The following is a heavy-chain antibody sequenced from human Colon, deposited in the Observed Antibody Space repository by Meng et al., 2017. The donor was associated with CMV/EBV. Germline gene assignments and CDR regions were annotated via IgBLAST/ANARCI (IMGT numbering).Heavy chain of an antibody. CDR2: INSDGTNT. CDR3: VCSSDAWFF. Sequence: LILSCAASGFTFSRSWMHWVRQAPGKGLVWVSLINSDGTNTHYADFVEGRFTISRDNAKNILNLQMNSLRVEDTAMYYCVCSSDAWFFWGQGTLVTVSS. CDR1: GFTFSRSW. D-gene: IGHD3-22*01. J-gene: IGHJ4*02. V-gene: IGHV3-74*01.